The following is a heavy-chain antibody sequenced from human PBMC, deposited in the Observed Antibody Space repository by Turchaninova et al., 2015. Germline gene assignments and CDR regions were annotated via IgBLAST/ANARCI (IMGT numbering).Heavy chain of an antibody. CDR3: ARRRGSHYFDY. CDR2: ISHSGST. J-gene: IGHJ4*02. Sequence: QVQXXXTGXXMAKPXEPTXXPCVVAGYSISRGYYWGWIRMPPGKGLGLICIISHSGSTYYNPSLKSPVTISVDTSKTQFSLKLSSVTAADMAVYYCARRRGSHYFDYWGQGTLVTVSS. D-gene: IGHD1-26*01. CDR1: GYSISRGYY. V-gene: IGHV4-38-2*01.